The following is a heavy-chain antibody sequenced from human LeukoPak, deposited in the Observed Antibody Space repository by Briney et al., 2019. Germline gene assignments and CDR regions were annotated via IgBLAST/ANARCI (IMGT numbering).Heavy chain of an antibody. Sequence: GGSLRLSCAASGFSFSTNWMHWVRQAPGKGLEWVSSISSSSTYMDYADSVKGRFTISRDNAKNSLYLQMNSLRAEDTAVYYCARDYYGDYYFDYWGQGTLVTVSS. CDR3: ARDYYGDYYFDY. J-gene: IGHJ4*02. CDR1: GFSFSTNW. V-gene: IGHV3-21*01. D-gene: IGHD4-17*01. CDR2: ISSSSTYM.